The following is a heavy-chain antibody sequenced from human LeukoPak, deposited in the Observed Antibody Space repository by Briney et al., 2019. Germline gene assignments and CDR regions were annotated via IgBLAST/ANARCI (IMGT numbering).Heavy chain of an antibody. CDR2: INPNSGGT. CDR3: ARDGGITMIAQFDY. D-gene: IGHD3-22*01. CDR1: GYTFTSYD. Sequence: ASVKVSCKASGYTFTSYDINWVRQAPGQGLEWMGWINPNSGGTNYAQKFQGRVTMTRDTSISTAYMELSRLRSDDTAVYYCARDGGITMIAQFDYWGQGTLVTVSS. J-gene: IGHJ4*02. V-gene: IGHV1-2*02.